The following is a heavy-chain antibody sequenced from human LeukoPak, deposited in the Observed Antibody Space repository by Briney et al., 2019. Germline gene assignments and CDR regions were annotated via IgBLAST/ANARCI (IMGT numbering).Heavy chain of an antibody. Sequence: GASVKVSCKASGYTFTSYAMHWVRQAPGQRLEWMGWTNAGNGNTKYSQKFQGRVTITRDTSASTAYMELSSLRSEDTAVYYCARESVAGAFDYWGQGTLVTVSS. CDR3: ARESVAGAFDY. CDR1: GYTFTSYA. V-gene: IGHV1-3*01. CDR2: TNAGNGNT. J-gene: IGHJ4*02. D-gene: IGHD6-19*01.